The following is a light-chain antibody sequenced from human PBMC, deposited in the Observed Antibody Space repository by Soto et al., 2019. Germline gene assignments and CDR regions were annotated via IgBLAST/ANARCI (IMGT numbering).Light chain of an antibody. J-gene: IGKJ4*01. CDR3: QQYKKWPPLT. V-gene: IGKV3-15*01. Sequence: EIVMTQSPATLSVSPGETATLSCRASQSVAFHLAWYQQKPGQGPRLLIYGAFTRATGIPARFSGSGSGTEFTLTISSMQSEDFAVYYCQQYKKWPPLTFGGGTKVECK. CDR2: GAF. CDR1: QSVAFH.